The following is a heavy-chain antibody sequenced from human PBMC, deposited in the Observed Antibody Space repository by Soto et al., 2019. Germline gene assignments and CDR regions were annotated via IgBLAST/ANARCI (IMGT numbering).Heavy chain of an antibody. CDR1: GFTFSGSA. J-gene: IGHJ4*02. CDR3: TSHPSSIANDY. D-gene: IGHD6-6*01. V-gene: IGHV3-73*01. CDR2: IRSKANSYAT. Sequence: GGALRLSCAPSGFTFSGSAMHWVRQASGKGLEWVGRIRSKANSYATAYAASVKGRFTISRDDSKNTAYLQMNSLKTEDTAVYYCTSHPSSIANDYWGQGTLVTVSS.